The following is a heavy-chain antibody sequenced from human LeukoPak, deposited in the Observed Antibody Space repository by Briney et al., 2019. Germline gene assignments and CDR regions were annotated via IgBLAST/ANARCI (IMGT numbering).Heavy chain of an antibody. Sequence: SETLSLTCAVYGGSFSGYYWSWIRQPPGKGLEWIGEINHSGSTNYNPSLKSRVTISVDTSKNQFSLKLSSVTAADTAVYYCARVAGSCYDYWGQGTLVTVSS. V-gene: IGHV4-34*01. CDR2: INHSGST. D-gene: IGHD2-15*01. J-gene: IGHJ4*02. CDR3: ARVAGSCYDY. CDR1: GGSFSGYY.